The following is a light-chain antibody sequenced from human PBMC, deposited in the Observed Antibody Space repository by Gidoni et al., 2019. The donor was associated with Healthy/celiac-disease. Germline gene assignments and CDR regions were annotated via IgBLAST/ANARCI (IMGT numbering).Light chain of an antibody. J-gene: IGKJ1*01. CDR1: QRSSSY. V-gene: IGKV1-39*01. CDR3: QQSYSTPPT. Sequence: DIQMTQSPSSLSASVGDRVTITCRARQRSSSYLNWYQQKPGKAPTLLIYAASSLQSGVPSRFGGRGSGTDFTITISSLQPEDFATYYWQQSYSTPPTFGQXTKVEIK. CDR2: AAS.